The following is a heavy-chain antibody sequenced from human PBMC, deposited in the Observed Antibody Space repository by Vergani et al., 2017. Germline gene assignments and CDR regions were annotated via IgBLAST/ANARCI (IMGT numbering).Heavy chain of an antibody. CDR1: GGSISSGDYY. Sequence: QVQLQESGPGLVKPSQTLSLTCTVSGGSISSGDYYWSWIRQPPGKGLEWIGYIYYSGSTYYNPSLKSRVTISVDTSKNQFSLKLSAVTAADTAVYYCARWLDDVRQDFWSGYYLGYFDYWGQGTLVTVSS. V-gene: IGHV4-30-4*01. CDR3: ARWLDDVRQDFWSGYYLGYFDY. D-gene: IGHD3-3*01. CDR2: IYYSGST. J-gene: IGHJ4*02.